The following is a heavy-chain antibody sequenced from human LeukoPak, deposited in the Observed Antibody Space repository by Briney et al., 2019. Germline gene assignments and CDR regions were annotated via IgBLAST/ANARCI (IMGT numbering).Heavy chain of an antibody. CDR2: ISYDGSNK. CDR3: ATDRAMIGEGFFDY. CDR1: GFTFSSYG. V-gene: IGHV3-30*03. J-gene: IGHJ4*02. Sequence: PVRSLRLSCAASGFTFSSYGMHWVRQAPGKGLEWVAVISYDGSNKYYADSVKGRFTISRDNSKNTLYLQMNSLSAEDTAVYYCATDRAMIGEGFFDYWGQGNLVPVSS. D-gene: IGHD3-22*01.